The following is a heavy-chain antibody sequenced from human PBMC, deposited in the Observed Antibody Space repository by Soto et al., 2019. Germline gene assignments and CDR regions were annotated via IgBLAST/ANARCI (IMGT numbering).Heavy chain of an antibody. J-gene: IGHJ4*02. CDR2: ISAYNGNT. CDR1: GYTFTSYG. D-gene: IGHD3-10*01. CDR3: ARDLPSKGWFGELFRPIDY. Sequence: QVQLVQSGAEVKKPGVSVKVSCKASGYTFTSYGISWVRQAPGQGLEWMGWISAYNGNTNYAQKLQGRVTMTTDTSTSTAYMELRSLRSDDTAVYYCARDLPSKGWFGELFRPIDYWGQGTLVTVSS. V-gene: IGHV1-18*01.